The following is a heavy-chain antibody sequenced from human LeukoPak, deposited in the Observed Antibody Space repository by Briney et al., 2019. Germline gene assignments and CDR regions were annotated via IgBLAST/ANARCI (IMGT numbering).Heavy chain of an antibody. CDR1: GFTFSSYA. CDR3: ARDGGDRNYGSLDY. J-gene: IGHJ4*02. D-gene: IGHD4-17*01. Sequence: PGGSLRLSCAASGFTFSSYAMSWVRQAPGKGLEWVSAISGSGGSTYYADSVKGRFTISRDNSKNTLYLQMNSLRAEDTAVYYCARDGGDRNYGSLDYWGQGTLVTVSS. CDR2: ISGSGGST. V-gene: IGHV3-23*01.